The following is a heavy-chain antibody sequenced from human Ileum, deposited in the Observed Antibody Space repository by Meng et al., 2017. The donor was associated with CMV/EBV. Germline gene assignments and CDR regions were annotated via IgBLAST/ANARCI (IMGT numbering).Heavy chain of an antibody. CDR2: INPDGSEK. Sequence: GGSLRLSCAASGFTFSDYKMSWVRQAPGKGLEWAATINPDGSEKYYVESLKGRFTISRDNAKDSLFLQMDSLRAEDTAMYFCARDWRTGYTHSMDVWGQGTTVTVSS. CDR1: GFTFSDYK. J-gene: IGHJ6*02. D-gene: IGHD5-24*01. V-gene: IGHV3-7*01. CDR3: ARDWRTGYTHSMDV.